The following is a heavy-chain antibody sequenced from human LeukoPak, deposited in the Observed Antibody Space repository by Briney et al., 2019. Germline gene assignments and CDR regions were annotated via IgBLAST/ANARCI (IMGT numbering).Heavy chain of an antibody. CDR3: AKDRGDQLLFY. J-gene: IGHJ4*02. D-gene: IGHD2-2*01. CDR2: ISFDGSRE. Sequence: GGSLRLSCAASGFTFSNYGMHWVRQAPGKGLEWVAMISFDGSREYYVDSVKGRFTNSRDNSKNTLYLQMNSQRAEDTVFYYCAKDRGDQLLFYWGQGTLVTVSS. V-gene: IGHV3-30*18. CDR1: GFTFSNYG.